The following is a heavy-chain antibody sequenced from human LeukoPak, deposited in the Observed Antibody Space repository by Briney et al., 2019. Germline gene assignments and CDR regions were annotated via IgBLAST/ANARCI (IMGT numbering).Heavy chain of an antibody. CDR1: GFTFDDNG. CDR2: INWNGGST. V-gene: IGHV3-20*04. J-gene: IGHJ4*02. D-gene: IGHD1-26*01. Sequence: AGSLTLYCAASGFTFDDNGMGWVRQAQGLGLEWVSGINWNGGSTGYADSVKGRFTISRDNAKNSLYLQMNSLRAEDTALYYCARDQGWDDYWGQGTLVTVSS. CDR3: ARDQGWDDY.